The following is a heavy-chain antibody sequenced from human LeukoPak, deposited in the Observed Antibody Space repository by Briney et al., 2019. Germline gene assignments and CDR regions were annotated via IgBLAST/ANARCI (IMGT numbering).Heavy chain of an antibody. Sequence: GESLKISCKGSGYSFTSYWIGWVRQMPGKGLEWMGIIYPGDSDTRYSPSFQGQVTIPADKSISTAYLQWSSLKASDTAMYYCARLRRNYYYYYGMDVWGQGTTVTVSS. J-gene: IGHJ6*02. CDR3: ARLRRNYYYYYGMDV. V-gene: IGHV5-51*01. CDR2: IYPGDSDT. CDR1: GYSFTSYW.